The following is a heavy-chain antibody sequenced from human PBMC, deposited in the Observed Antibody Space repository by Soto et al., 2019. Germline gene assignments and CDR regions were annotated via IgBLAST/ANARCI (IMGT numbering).Heavy chain of an antibody. D-gene: IGHD6-13*01. V-gene: IGHV3-30*18. J-gene: IGHJ5*02. CDR2: ISYDGSNK. Sequence: QVQLVESGGGVVQPGRSLRLSCAASGFTFSSYGMHWVRQAPGKGLEWVAVISYDGSNKYYADSVKGRFTISRDNSKNTMYLQMNSLRAEDTAVYYCAKDGSSSWPKEILGRFDPWGQGTLVTVSS. CDR3: AKDGSSSWPKEILGRFDP. CDR1: GFTFSSYG.